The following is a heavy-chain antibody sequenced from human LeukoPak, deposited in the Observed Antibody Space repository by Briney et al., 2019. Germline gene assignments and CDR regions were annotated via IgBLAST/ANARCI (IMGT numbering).Heavy chain of an antibody. CDR1: GFTFDDYA. Sequence: GGSLRLSCAASGFTFDDYAMHWVRQAPGKGLEWVSGISWNSGSIGYADSVKGRFTIPRDNAKNSLYLQMNSLRAEDTALYYCAKDSSGGYGTDFDYWGQGTLVTVSS. CDR2: ISWNSGSI. D-gene: IGHD5-12*01. J-gene: IGHJ4*02. CDR3: AKDSSGGYGTDFDY. V-gene: IGHV3-9*01.